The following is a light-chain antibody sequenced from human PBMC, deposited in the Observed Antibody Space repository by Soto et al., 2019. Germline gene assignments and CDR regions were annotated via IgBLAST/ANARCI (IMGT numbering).Light chain of an antibody. J-gene: IGKJ4*01. CDR2: AAS. Sequence: IQLTQSPSSLSASVGDRVTITCRASQDISSYLGWYQQKPGKAPKLLIYAASTLQSGVPSRFSGSVSGTDFTLTINSLQPEDFATYFCQQLNNYPSTFGGGTKVEIK. CDR3: QQLNNYPST. CDR1: QDISSY. V-gene: IGKV1-9*01.